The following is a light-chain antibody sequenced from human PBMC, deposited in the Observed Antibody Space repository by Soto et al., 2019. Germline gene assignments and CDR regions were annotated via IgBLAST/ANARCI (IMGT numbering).Light chain of an antibody. CDR1: QSISIY. J-gene: IGKJ1*01. V-gene: IGKV3D-20*01. Sequence: EVVLTRSPATRSLCPGGTPTLACGASQSISIYLAWYQQKPGQAPRLLIYDASNRATGIPARFSGSGSGTDFPLTISRLEPEDFAVYYCQQYGSSPRTFGQGTKVDIK. CDR3: QQYGSSPRT. CDR2: DAS.